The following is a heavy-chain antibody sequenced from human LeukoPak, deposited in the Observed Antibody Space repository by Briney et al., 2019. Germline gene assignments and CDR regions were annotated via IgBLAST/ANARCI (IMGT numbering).Heavy chain of an antibody. V-gene: IGHV2-5*02. CDR3: AHRGLRFLEWLTWFDP. Sequence: SGPTLVXPTQTLTLTCTFSGFSLSTSGVGVGWIRQPPGKALEWLALIYWDDDKRYSPSLKSRLTITKDTSKNQVVLTMTNMDPVDTATYYCAHRGLRFLEWLTWFDPWGQGTLVTVSS. CDR1: GFSLSTSGVG. D-gene: IGHD3-3*01. J-gene: IGHJ5*02. CDR2: IYWDDDK.